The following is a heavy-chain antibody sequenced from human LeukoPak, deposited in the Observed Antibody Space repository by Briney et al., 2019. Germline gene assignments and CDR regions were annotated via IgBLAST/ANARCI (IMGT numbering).Heavy chain of an antibody. CDR3: AKDELVFWSGYFPRIDY. CDR1: GFTFSSYG. D-gene: IGHD3-3*01. Sequence: GGSLRLSCAASGFTFSSYGMHWVRQAPGKGLEWVAVKSYDGSNKYYADSVKGRFTISRDNSKNTLYLQMNSLRAEDTAVYYCAKDELVFWSGYFPRIDYWGQGTLVTVSS. CDR2: KSYDGSNK. J-gene: IGHJ4*02. V-gene: IGHV3-30*18.